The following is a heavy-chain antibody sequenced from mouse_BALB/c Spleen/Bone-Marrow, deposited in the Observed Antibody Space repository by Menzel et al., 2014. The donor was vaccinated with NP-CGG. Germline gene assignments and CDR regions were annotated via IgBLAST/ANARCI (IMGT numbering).Heavy chain of an antibody. CDR3: VRLGYYGSFAY. J-gene: IGHJ3*01. Sequence: DVQLQESGGGLVQPGGSLKLPCAASGFDFSRYWMSWVRQAPGKGLEWIGEINPDSNTINYTPSLKDKFINSRDNAKNTLYLQMSKVRSEDTALYYCVRLGYYGSFAYWGQGTLVTVSA. D-gene: IGHD1-2*01. CDR2: INPDSNTI. CDR1: GFDFSRYW. V-gene: IGHV4-1*02.